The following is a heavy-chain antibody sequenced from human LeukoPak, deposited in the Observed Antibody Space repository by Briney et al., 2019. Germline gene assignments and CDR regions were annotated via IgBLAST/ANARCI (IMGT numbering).Heavy chain of an antibody. CDR1: GFTFSGSA. CDR2: IKSKANRYAT. V-gene: IGHV3-73*01. CDR3: TRVVGDYKDY. Sequence: GGSLRLSCAASGFTFSGSAMHWVRQASGEGLEWVGRIKSKANRYATADAESVNSRFNIPRDASKNPAYLQMNSLKPEDTALYYCTRVVGDYKDYWGQGTLVTVSS. D-gene: IGHD3-16*01. J-gene: IGHJ4*02.